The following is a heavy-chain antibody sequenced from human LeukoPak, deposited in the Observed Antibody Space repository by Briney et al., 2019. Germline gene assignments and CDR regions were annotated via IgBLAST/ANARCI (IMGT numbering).Heavy chain of an antibody. D-gene: IGHD2-2*01. Sequence: GGSLRLSCADCEFTFSSYTVNWVRQAPGKGLEWVSGISSLGVSTYYADSVRGRFTISRDNSENTVYLQMDSLGTEDTAVYYCTRMPSTEIYYFYYMDVWGKGTTVTVSS. CDR2: ISSLGVST. V-gene: IGHV3-23*01. CDR1: EFTFSSYT. J-gene: IGHJ6*03. CDR3: TRMPSTEIYYFYYMDV.